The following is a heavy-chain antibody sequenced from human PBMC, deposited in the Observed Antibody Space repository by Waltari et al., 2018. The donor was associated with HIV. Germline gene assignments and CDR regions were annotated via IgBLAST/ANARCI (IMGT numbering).Heavy chain of an antibody. J-gene: IGHJ4*02. CDR3: ARHLSVRAVFDY. CDR1: GDSITNFY. Sequence: QVQLQASGPGLVKPSETLSLTCNVSGDSITNFYWSWIRLSPEKALEWIGYIKDSGSTNYNPSLRSRVTISRDVSRNQYSLTMTSVTAADTAVYYCARHLSVRAVFDYWGQGTLVAVSS. V-gene: IGHV4-59*08. CDR2: IKDSGST. D-gene: IGHD1-1*01.